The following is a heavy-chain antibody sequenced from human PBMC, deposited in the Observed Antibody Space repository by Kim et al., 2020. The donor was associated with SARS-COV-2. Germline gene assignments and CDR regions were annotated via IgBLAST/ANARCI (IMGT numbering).Heavy chain of an antibody. CDR3: ARHARDYDSSGYYFDY. V-gene: IGHV5-51*01. D-gene: IGHD3-22*01. Sequence: GESLKISCKGSGYSFTSYWICWVRQMPGKGLEWMGIIYPGDSDTRYSPSFQGQVTISADKSISTAYLQWSSLKASDTAMYYCARHARDYDSSGYYFDYWGQGTLVTVSS. CDR2: IYPGDSDT. J-gene: IGHJ4*02. CDR1: GYSFTSYW.